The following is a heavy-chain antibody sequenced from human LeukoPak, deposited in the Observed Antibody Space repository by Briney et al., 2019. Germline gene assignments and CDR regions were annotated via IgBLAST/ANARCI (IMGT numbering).Heavy chain of an antibody. V-gene: IGHV3-7*01. CDR2: IKQDGSEK. CDR1: GFTFSSYW. Sequence: GGSLRLSCAASGFTFSSYWMSWVRQAPGKGLEWMANIKQDGSEKYYVDSVKGRFTISRDNAKNSLYLQMNSLRAEDTAVYYCARDLGPSDYYDSSGAYAFDIWGQGTMVTVSS. D-gene: IGHD3-22*01. J-gene: IGHJ3*02. CDR3: ARDLGPSDYYDSSGAYAFDI.